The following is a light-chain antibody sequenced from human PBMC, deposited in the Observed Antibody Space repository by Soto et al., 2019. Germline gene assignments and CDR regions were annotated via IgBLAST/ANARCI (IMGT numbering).Light chain of an antibody. CDR3: QRYGSSPPWT. J-gene: IGKJ1*01. V-gene: IGKV3-20*01. Sequence: EVVLTQSPGTLSLSPGERAALSCRASQSLTYNYLAWFQQKPGQAPRLLIYGISNRATGIPDRFSGSGSGTDFTLTISRLEPEDFAVYYCQRYGSSPPWTLGQGTKVEIK. CDR1: QSLTYNY. CDR2: GIS.